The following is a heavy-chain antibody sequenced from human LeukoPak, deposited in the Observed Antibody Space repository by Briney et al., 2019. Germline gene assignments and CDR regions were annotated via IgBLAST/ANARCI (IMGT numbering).Heavy chain of an antibody. V-gene: IGHV1-18*01. CDR3: ARVSLHDYGDYVLLDNWFDP. CDR2: ISAYNGNT. CDR1: GYTFTSYG. D-gene: IGHD4-17*01. Sequence: ASVKVSCKASGYTFTSYGISWVRQAPGQGLEWMGWISAYNGNTNYAQKLQGRVTMTTDTSTSTAYMELRSLRSDDTVVYYCARVSLHDYGDYVLLDNWFDPWGQGTLVTVSS. J-gene: IGHJ5*02.